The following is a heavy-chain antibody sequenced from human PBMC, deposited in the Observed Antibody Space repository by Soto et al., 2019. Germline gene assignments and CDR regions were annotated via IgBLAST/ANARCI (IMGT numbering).Heavy chain of an antibody. CDR2: IIPIFGTA. CDR1: GGTFSSYA. J-gene: IGHJ6*02. CDR3: ASRAGYSGYDWGYYYGMDV. V-gene: IGHV1-69*13. Sequence: SVKVSCKASGGTFSSYAISWVRQAPGQGLEWMGGIIPIFGTANYAQKFQGRVTITADESTSTAYMELSSLGSEDTAVYYCASRAGYSGYDWGYYYGMDVWGQGTTVTVSS. D-gene: IGHD5-12*01.